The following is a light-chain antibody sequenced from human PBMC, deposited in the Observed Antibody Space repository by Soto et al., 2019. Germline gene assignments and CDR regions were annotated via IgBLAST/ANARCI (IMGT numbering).Light chain of an antibody. Sequence: ETVLTQSPGTLSLSTGERATLSCRASQSVNSNYLAWYQQKPGQAPRILIYGASTRDTGIPARFSGSGSGTEFTLTISRLQPEDSETYYCQHLNSYPRTFGHGTKVDIK. J-gene: IGKJ1*01. CDR2: GAS. V-gene: IGKV3-20*01. CDR1: QSVNSNY. CDR3: QHLNSYPRT.